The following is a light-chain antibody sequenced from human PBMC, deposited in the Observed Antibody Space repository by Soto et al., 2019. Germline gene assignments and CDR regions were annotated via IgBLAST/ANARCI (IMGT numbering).Light chain of an antibody. V-gene: IGKV1-5*03. J-gene: IGKJ4*01. CDR1: QSISSL. CDR2: KAS. Sequence: DIQMTQSPSTLSASVGDRVTITWGASQSISSLLAWYQQKPGKAPKPLIYKASSLESGVPSRLRGSGYGTEFTLTISSLQPDDFATYYCQQYNSYPLTFGGGTKVDI. CDR3: QQYNSYPLT.